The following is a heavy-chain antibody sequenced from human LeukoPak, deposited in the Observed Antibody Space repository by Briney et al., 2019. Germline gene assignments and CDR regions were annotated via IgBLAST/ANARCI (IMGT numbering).Heavy chain of an antibody. CDR1: GFTFSSYA. J-gene: IGHJ4*02. CDR2: ISGSGGST. V-gene: IGHV3-23*01. CDR3: AKGRHYDSSGYYYYFDY. Sequence: GGSLRLSCAASGFTFSSYAMSWVRQAPGKGLEWVSAISGSGGSTYYADSVKGRFTISRDNSKNTLYLQMNSLRAEDTAVYYCAKGRHYDSSGYYYYFDYWGQGTLVTVSS. D-gene: IGHD3-22*01.